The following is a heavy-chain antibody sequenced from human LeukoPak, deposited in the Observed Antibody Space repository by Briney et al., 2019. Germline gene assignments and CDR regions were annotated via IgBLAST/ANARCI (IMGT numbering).Heavy chain of an antibody. CDR2: INPNSGGT. D-gene: IGHD6-19*01. Sequence: VASVKVSCKASGYTFTGYYMHWVRQAPGQGLEWMGWINPNSGGTNYAQKFQGRVTMTRDTSISTAYMELSRLRSDDTAVYYCARPQYSSGWFYAFDIWGQGTMVTVSS. CDR1: GYTFTGYY. CDR3: ARPQYSSGWFYAFDI. J-gene: IGHJ3*02. V-gene: IGHV1-2*02.